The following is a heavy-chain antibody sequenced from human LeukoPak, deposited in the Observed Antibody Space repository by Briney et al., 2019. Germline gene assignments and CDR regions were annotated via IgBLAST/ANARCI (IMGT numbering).Heavy chain of an antibody. V-gene: IGHV3-30*04. CDR1: GFTFSSYA. CDR2: ISYDESNK. D-gene: IGHD3-22*01. J-gene: IGHJ6*03. CDR3: AKDGDSSGYYSSYHNYMDV. Sequence: GGSLRLSCAASGFTFSSYAMHWVRQAPGKGLEWVAVISYDESNKYYADSVRGRFTISRDISNNTVFLQMNSLRVEDTAVYYCAKDGDSSGYYSSYHNYMDVWGKGTSVTISS.